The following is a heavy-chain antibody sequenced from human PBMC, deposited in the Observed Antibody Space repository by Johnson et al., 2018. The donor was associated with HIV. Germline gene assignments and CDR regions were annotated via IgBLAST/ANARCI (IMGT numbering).Heavy chain of an antibody. D-gene: IGHD4-23*01. CDR2: IKQDGSEK. J-gene: IGHJ3*01. CDR3: ARGRPWGWELRRDAFDV. V-gene: IGHV3-7*05. CDR1: GFTFSSYW. Sequence: VQLVESGGGLVQPGGSLRLSCAASGFTFSSYWMSWVRQAPGKGLEWVANIKQDGSEKYYVDSVKGRFTISRDNAKRSLYLQMNGLRVEDTALYYCARGRPWGWELRRDAFDVWGQGTMVTVSS.